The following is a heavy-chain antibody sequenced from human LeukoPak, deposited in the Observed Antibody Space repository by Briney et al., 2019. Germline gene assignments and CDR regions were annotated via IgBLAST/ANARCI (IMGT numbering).Heavy chain of an antibody. CDR2: INHSGST. V-gene: IGHV4-34*01. CDR1: GGSSSGYY. Sequence: SSETLSLTCAVYGGSSSGYYWSWIRQPPGKGLEWIGEINHSGSTNYNPSLKSRVTISVDTSKNQFSLKLSSVTAADTAVYYCARARFWSGYYTPNWFDPWGQGTLVTVSS. D-gene: IGHD3-3*01. CDR3: ARARFWSGYYTPNWFDP. J-gene: IGHJ5*02.